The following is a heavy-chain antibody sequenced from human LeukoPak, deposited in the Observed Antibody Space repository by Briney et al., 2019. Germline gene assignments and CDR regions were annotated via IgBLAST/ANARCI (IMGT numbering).Heavy chain of an antibody. Sequence: PGRSLRLYCAASGFTFNNYAMDWVRQAPGKGPEWVAAISYDGSNKYFADSVKGRFTMSRDNSKKTLDLQMNSLRAEDTAVYYCARDFGPDYGGNTGFDYWGQGTLVTVSS. CDR1: GFTFNNYA. CDR2: ISYDGSNK. CDR3: ARDFGPDYGGNTGFDY. D-gene: IGHD4-23*01. J-gene: IGHJ4*02. V-gene: IGHV3-30-3*01.